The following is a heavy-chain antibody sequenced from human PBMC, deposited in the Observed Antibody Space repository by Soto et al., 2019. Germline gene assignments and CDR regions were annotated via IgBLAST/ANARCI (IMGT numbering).Heavy chain of an antibody. CDR2: IIPIFGTA. J-gene: IGHJ6*02. CDR1: GGTFSSYA. D-gene: IGHD3-16*01. CDR3: ASEGIAGVRLGELCYGMDV. V-gene: IGHV1-69*01. Sequence: QVQLVQSGAEVKKPGSSVKVSCKASGGTFSSYAISWVRQAPGQGLEWMGGIIPIFGTANYAQKFQGRVTITADEATSTDYMELSRLRSEDTAVYYCASEGIAGVRLGELCYGMDVWGQGTTVTVSS.